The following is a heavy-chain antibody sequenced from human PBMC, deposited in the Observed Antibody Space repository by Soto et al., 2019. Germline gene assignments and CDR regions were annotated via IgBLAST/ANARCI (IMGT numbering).Heavy chain of an antibody. CDR3: ARVLGSSSIHDAFDI. V-gene: IGHV3-21*01. Sequence: LRLSCAASGFTFSSYSMNWVRQAPGKGLEWVSSISSSSSYIYYADSVKGRFTISRDNAKNSLYLQMNSLRAEDTAVYYCARVLGSSSIHDAFDIWGQGTMVTVSS. CDR2: ISSSSSYI. D-gene: IGHD6-6*01. J-gene: IGHJ3*02. CDR1: GFTFSSYS.